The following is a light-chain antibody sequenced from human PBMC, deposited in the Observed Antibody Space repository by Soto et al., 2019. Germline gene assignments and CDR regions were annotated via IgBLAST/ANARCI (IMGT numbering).Light chain of an antibody. Sequence: QSVLTQPPSASATPGQTVTISCSGSRPNIGSNKVSWYQQLPGAAPKLLMINDNLRPSGVSDRFPGSKSGTSASLAISGLQTEDEADYYCAAWDDGLKGPLFGGGTKLTVL. CDR1: RPNIGSNK. V-gene: IGLV1-44*01. CDR2: NDN. J-gene: IGLJ2*01. CDR3: AAWDDGLKGPL.